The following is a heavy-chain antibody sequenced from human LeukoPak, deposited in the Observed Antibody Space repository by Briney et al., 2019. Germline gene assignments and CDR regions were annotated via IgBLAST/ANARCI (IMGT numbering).Heavy chain of an antibody. CDR1: GGTFSSYT. CDR3: ATSPGSGGDY. Sequence: GASVKVSCKASGGTFSSYTVSWVRQAPGQGLEWTGRIIPILGIANYAQKFQGRVTITADKSTSTAYMELSSLRSEDTAVYYCATSPGSGGDYWGQGTLVTVSS. J-gene: IGHJ4*02. CDR2: IIPILGIA. D-gene: IGHD3-10*01. V-gene: IGHV1-69*02.